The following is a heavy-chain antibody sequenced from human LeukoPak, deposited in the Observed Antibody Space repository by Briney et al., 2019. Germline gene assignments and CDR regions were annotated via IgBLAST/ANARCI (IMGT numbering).Heavy chain of an antibody. J-gene: IGHJ3*02. Sequence: ASVKVSCKASGYTFTSFYMHWVRLAPGQGLEWMGIINPSGGRTSYARKFQDRVTVTRDTSTSTLYMELRSLRSEDTAVYYCARGGVAASGASDIWGQGTMVTVSS. CDR1: GYTFTSFY. V-gene: IGHV1-46*01. D-gene: IGHD6-13*01. CDR3: ARGGVAASGASDI. CDR2: INPSGGRT.